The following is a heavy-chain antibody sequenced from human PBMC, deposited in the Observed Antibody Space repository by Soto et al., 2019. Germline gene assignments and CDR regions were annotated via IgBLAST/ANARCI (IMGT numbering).Heavy chain of an antibody. D-gene: IGHD6-13*01. V-gene: IGHV5-10-1*04. CDR1: GYTFTSYD. Sequence: GASVKVSCKASGYTFTSYDINWVRQATGQGLEWMGRIDPSDSYTNYSPSFQGQVTISADKSISTAYLQWSSLKASDTAMYYCARRKGSSWYVVGAHHFDYWGQGTLVTVSS. CDR3: ARRKGSSWYVVGAHHFDY. CDR2: IDPSDSYT. J-gene: IGHJ4*02.